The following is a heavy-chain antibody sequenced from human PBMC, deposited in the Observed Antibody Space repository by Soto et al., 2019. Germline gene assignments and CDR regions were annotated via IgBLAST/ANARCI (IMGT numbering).Heavy chain of an antibody. V-gene: IGHV3-23*01. D-gene: IGHD3-22*01. CDR2: ISGSAATI. J-gene: IGHJ3*02. CDR1: GFSFSNYA. CDR3: AKGRKVYSDTIGSPWAFDI. Sequence: EVQLLESGGGLVQPGGSLRLSCAASGFSFSNYALTWVRRAPGKGLEWVSVISGSAATIHYADSVKGRFTISRDNSKNQLYLQINGLRAEDTAVYYCAKGRKVYSDTIGSPWAFDIWCQGTMVTVSS.